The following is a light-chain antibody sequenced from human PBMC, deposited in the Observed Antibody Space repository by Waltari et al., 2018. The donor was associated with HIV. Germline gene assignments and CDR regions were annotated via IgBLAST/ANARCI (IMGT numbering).Light chain of an antibody. CDR2: SSN. V-gene: IGLV1-44*01. J-gene: IGLJ2*01. CDR3: AAWDDSLKGVI. Sequence: QSVLTQPPSASGTPGQRVTISCSGSNSNIGSNPVNWYQQLPETAPKLLIKSSNQRPSGVPALCSASKSGTSASLAISGLQSEDESDYYCAAWDDSLKGVIFGGGTKLTVL. CDR1: NSNIGSNP.